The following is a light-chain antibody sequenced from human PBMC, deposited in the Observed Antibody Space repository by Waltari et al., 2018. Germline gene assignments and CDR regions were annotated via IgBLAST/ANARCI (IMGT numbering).Light chain of an antibody. CDR3: QQYYSYPWT. J-gene: IGKJ1*01. CDR2: GAS. V-gene: IGKV1-16*02. CDR1: PGISNF. Sequence: DIQMTQSPSSLSAYVGDNVTITCRPSPGISNFLAWIQQRPGKAPKSLIYGASILQSGVPSKFDGRGSGTDFTLTITSLQPEDFATYYCQQYYSYPWTFGRGTKVEIK.